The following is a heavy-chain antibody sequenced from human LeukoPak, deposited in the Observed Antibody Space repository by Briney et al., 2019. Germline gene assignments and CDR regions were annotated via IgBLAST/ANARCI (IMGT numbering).Heavy chain of an antibody. CDR3: TRVKGRYQLLRTWFDP. Sequence: PSETLSLTCAVYGGSFSGYYWSWIRQPPGKGLEWIGEINHSGSTNYNPSLKSRVTISVDTSKNQFSLKLSSVTAADTAVYYCTRVKGRYQLLRTWFDPWGQGTLVTVSS. CDR2: INHSGST. D-gene: IGHD2-2*01. V-gene: IGHV4-34*01. CDR1: GGSFSGYY. J-gene: IGHJ5*02.